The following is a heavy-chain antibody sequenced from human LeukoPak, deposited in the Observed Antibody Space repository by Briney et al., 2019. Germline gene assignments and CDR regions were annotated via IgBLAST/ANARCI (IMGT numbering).Heavy chain of an antibody. J-gene: IGHJ4*02. CDR2: IIPIFGTA. D-gene: IGHD3-22*01. CDR3: ARGERGYYDSSGYSI. CDR1: GGTFSSYA. V-gene: IGHV1-69*13. Sequence: ASVKVSCKASGGTFSSYAISWVRQAPGQGLEWMGGIIPIFGTANYAQKFQGRVTITADESTSTAYMELSSLRSEDTAVYYCARGERGYYDSSGYSIWGQGTLVTVSS.